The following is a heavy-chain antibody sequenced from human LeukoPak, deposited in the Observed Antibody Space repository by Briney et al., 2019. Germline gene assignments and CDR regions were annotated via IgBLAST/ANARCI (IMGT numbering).Heavy chain of an antibody. CDR2: ISSNGGST. J-gene: IGHJ6*03. V-gene: IGHV3-64*01. CDR3: ARSGYSYGLGPYYYYMDV. D-gene: IGHD5-18*01. CDR1: GFTFSSYA. Sequence: PGGSLRLSCAASGFTFSSYAMHWVRQAPGKGLEYVSAISSNGGSTYYANSVKGRFTISRDNSKNTLYLQMGSLRAEDMAVYYCARSGYSYGLGPYYYYMDVWGKGTTVTVSS.